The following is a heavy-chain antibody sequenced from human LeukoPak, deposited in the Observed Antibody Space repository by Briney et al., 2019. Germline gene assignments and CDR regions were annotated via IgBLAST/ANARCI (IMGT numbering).Heavy chain of an antibody. V-gene: IGHV3-23*01. J-gene: IGHJ4*02. CDR1: GFTFSSYA. D-gene: IGHD3-22*01. CDR2: ISGSGGST. Sequence: GGSLRLSCAASGFTFSSYAMSWVRQAPGKVLEWVSAISGSGGSTYYADSVKGRFTISRDNSKNTLYLQMNSLRAEDTAVYYCAKGNHYYDSSGTSDYWGQGTLVTVSS. CDR3: AKGNHYYDSSGTSDY.